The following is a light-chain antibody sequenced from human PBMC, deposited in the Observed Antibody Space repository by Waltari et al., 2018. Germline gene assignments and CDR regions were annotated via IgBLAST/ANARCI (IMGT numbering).Light chain of an antibody. V-gene: IGLV2-14*02. CDR3: SSYASSNFLV. Sequence: WYQPNPGEAPKLLTLWAPMRPSGVSIRFSGSTSGNTASLTISGLPAEDEADYYCSSYASSNFLVFGGGTKVTVL. J-gene: IGLJ3*02. CDR2: WAP.